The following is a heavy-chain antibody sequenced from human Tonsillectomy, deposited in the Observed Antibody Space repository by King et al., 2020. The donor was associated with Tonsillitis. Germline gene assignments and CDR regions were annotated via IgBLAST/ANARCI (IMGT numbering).Heavy chain of an antibody. CDR2: ISYDGSNK. Sequence: VQLVESGGGVVQPGRSLRLSCAVSGLTFSNYNMHWVRQAPGKGLEWVAVISYDGSNKYYADSVKGRFTISRDNSKNTLYLQVKSLRGDDTAVYYCARDSYEAFDYWGQGTLVTVSS. D-gene: IGHD5-12*01. V-gene: IGHV3-30*03. CDR1: GLTFSNYN. J-gene: IGHJ4*02. CDR3: ARDSYEAFDY.